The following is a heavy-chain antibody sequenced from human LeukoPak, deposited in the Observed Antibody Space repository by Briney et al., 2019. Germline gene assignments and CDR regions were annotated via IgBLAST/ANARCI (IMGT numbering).Heavy chain of an antibody. J-gene: IGHJ4*02. Sequence: GGSLRLSCAASGFTFSSYAMSWVRQAPGKGLEWVSAISGSGGSTYYADSVKGRFTISRDNSKNTLYLQMNSLRAEDTAVYYCARTYSSSWGIIDYWGQGTLVTVSS. V-gene: IGHV3-23*01. CDR2: ISGSGGST. D-gene: IGHD6-13*01. CDR3: ARTYSSSWGIIDY. CDR1: GFTFSSYA.